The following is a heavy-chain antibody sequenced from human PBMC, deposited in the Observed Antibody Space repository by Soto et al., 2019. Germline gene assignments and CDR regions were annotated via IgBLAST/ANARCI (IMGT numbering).Heavy chain of an antibody. CDR1: GGTFSSYA. Sequence: VHLVQSGAAVKKTGSSVQVSCKASGGTFSSYAIRWVRQAPGTELEWVSSISSSSSDIYYADSVKGRFTISRDNAKKSLYLQRNSLRAEDTVVYYCARDGYWGYYDSSGYYDYWGQGTLVTVSS. CDR2: ISSSSSDI. CDR3: ARDGYWGYYDSSGYYDY. V-gene: IGHV3-21*01. D-gene: IGHD3-22*01. J-gene: IGHJ4*02.